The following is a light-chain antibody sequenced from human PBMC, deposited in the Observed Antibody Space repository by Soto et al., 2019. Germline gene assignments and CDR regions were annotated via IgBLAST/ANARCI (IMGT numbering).Light chain of an antibody. J-gene: IGKJ1*01. CDR1: QSVSSY. CDR3: QQRSNWPRT. V-gene: IGKV3-11*01. Sequence: EIVLTQSPATLSLSPGERATLSCRASQSVSSYLAWYQQKPGQAPRLLIYDASNRATGIPARFSGGGSGTDFTLTISSLEPEDFAVYYGQQRSNWPRTFGQGTKVEIK. CDR2: DAS.